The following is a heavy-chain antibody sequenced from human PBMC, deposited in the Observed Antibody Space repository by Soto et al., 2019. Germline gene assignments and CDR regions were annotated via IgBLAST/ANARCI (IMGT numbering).Heavy chain of an antibody. Sequence: SVKVSFKASGGTFSSYAISWVRQAPGQGLEWMGGIIPIFGTANYAQKFQGRVTITADESTSTAYMELSSLRSEDTAVYYCATYSSSRYYYYYGMDVWGQGTTVTVSS. D-gene: IGHD6-6*01. CDR1: GGTFSSYA. J-gene: IGHJ6*02. CDR3: ATYSSSRYYYYYGMDV. V-gene: IGHV1-69*01. CDR2: IIPIFGTA.